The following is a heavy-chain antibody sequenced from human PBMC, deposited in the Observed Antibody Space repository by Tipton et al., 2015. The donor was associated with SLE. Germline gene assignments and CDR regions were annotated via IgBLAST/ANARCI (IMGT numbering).Heavy chain of an antibody. D-gene: IGHD1-26*01. Sequence: TLSLTCTVSGASISTSGYCWSWIRQPPGKGLEWIGSICYDGNTNYNPSLKSRVPISVDTSGTLFSLKLSSVTATDTAVYYCGRSGGYRIPRWGQGTLVAVSS. V-gene: IGHV4-39*01. CDR1: GASISTSGYC. J-gene: IGHJ1*01. CDR2: ICYDGNT. CDR3: GRSGGYRIPR.